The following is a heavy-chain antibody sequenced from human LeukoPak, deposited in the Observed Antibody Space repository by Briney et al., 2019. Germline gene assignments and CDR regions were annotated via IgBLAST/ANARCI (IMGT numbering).Heavy chain of an antibody. Sequence: SETLSLTCTVSGGSISSYYWSWIRQPPGKGLEWIGYIYYSGSTNYNPFLKNRVTISVDMSKNQFSLKLSSVTAADTAVYYCARDTAMAYFDYWGQGTLVTVSS. CDR2: IYYSGST. D-gene: IGHD5-18*01. CDR1: GGSISSYY. CDR3: ARDTAMAYFDY. V-gene: IGHV4-59*01. J-gene: IGHJ4*02.